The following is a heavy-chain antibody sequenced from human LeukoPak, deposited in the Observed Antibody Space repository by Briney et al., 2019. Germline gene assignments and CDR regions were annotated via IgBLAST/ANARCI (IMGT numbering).Heavy chain of an antibody. CDR1: GFNFTNYW. CDR2: IYPGDSDT. CDR3: ARPHDSSGYYSFDVFDI. D-gene: IGHD3-22*01. V-gene: IGHV5-51*01. Sequence: GESLKISCKGSGFNFTNYWIGWVRQMPGKGLECMGIIYPGDSDTRYSPSFQGQVTISADKSISTAYLQWSSLKASDTAMYYCARPHDSSGYYSFDVFDIWGQGTMVTVSS. J-gene: IGHJ3*02.